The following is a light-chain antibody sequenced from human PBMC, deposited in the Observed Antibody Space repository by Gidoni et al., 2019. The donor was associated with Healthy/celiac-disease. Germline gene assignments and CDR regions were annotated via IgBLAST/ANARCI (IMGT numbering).Light chain of an antibody. V-gene: IGKV1-39*01. Sequence: DIQMTQSPSSLSASVGDRVTITCRASQSISSYLNCYQQKPGKAPKLLNYAASSLQSGVPSRFSRSGSGTDFTLTIGSLQPEDFATYYCRPSYSTRWTFSQGTKVEIK. CDR3: RPSYSTRWT. CDR1: QSISSY. J-gene: IGKJ1*01. CDR2: AAS.